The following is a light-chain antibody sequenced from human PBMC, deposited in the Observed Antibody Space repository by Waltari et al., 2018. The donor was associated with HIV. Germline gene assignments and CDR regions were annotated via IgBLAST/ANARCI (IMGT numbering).Light chain of an antibody. CDR2: AAS. CDR3: QKYNSAPLT. Sequence: DIQMTQSPYSLSASVGDRVTITCRASQGIGNSLAWYQQKPGKVPTLLIYAASTLQSGVPSRFSGSGSGTDFTLTISSLQPEDFATYYCQKYNSAPLTFGPGTKVDVK. J-gene: IGKJ3*01. CDR1: QGIGNS. V-gene: IGKV1-27*01.